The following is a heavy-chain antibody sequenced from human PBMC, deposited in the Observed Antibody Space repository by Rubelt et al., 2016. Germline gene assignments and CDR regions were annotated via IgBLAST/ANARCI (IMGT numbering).Heavy chain of an antibody. CDR3: LRVVSGYCGGDCSED. Sequence: QVQLVQSGSELKKPGASVKVSCKATGYNFATYAMNWVRQAPGQGLEWMGRINPNSGGANYAQRFQGRVTMTRDTSINTAHMELRRLRSDDTAVYYCLRVVSGYCGGDCSEDWGQGTLVTVSS. CDR2: INPNSGGA. V-gene: IGHV1-2*06. CDR1: GYNFATYA. J-gene: IGHJ4*02. D-gene: IGHD2-21*02.